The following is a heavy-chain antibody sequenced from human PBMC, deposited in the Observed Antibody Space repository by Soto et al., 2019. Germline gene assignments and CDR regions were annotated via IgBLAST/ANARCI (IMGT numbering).Heavy chain of an antibody. Sequence: GGSLRLCCAASGFTVSSNYMSWVRQAPGKGLEWVSVIYSGGSTYYADSVKGRFTISRDNAKNSLYLQMNSLRAEDTAVYYCAKGITPSGRYFDYWGQGTLVTAPQ. D-gene: IGHD1-20*01. CDR2: IYSGGST. CDR1: GFTVSSNY. V-gene: IGHV3-53*05. J-gene: IGHJ4*02. CDR3: AKGITPSGRYFDY.